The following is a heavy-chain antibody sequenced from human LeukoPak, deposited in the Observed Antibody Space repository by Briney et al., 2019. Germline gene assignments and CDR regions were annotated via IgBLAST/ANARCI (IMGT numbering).Heavy chain of an antibody. J-gene: IGHJ4*02. CDR1: GFTFSSYR. D-gene: IGHD3-10*01. CDR3: AGIYYGSGSFDY. Sequence: GGSLRLSCAASGFTFSSYRMNWVRQAPGEGLEWVSSISSSSSYIYYADSVKGQFTISRDNAKNSLYLQMNSLRAEDTAVYYCAGIYYGSGSFDYWGQGTLVTVSS. V-gene: IGHV3-21*01. CDR2: ISSSSSYI.